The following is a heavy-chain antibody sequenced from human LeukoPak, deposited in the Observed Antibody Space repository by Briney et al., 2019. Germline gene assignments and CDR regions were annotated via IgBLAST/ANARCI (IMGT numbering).Heavy chain of an antibody. J-gene: IGHJ6*03. D-gene: IGHD6-19*01. CDR2: IRYDGSNK. Sequence: GGSLRLSCAASGFTFSSYGMHWVRQAPGKGLEWVAFIRYDGSNKYYADSVKGRFTISRDNSKNTLYLQMNSLRAEDTAVYYCAKWKRQWLVGGDYYYYYMDVWGKGTTVTISS. CDR3: AKWKRQWLVGGDYYYYYMDV. CDR1: GFTFSSYG. V-gene: IGHV3-30*02.